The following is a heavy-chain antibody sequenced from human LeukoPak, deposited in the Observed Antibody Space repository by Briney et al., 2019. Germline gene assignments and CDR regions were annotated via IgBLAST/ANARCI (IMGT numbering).Heavy chain of an antibody. CDR2: IYTSGST. Sequence: SETLSLTCTVSGGSISSGSYYWSWIRQPAGKGLEWIGRIYTSGSTNYNPSLKSRVTISVDTSKNQFSLKLSSVTAADTAVYYCASGKYSSSSYWGQGTLVTVSS. CDR3: ASGKYSSSSY. J-gene: IGHJ4*02. CDR1: GGSISSGSYY. V-gene: IGHV4-61*02. D-gene: IGHD6-6*01.